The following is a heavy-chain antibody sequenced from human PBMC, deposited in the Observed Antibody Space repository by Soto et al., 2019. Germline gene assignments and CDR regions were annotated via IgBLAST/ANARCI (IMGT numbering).Heavy chain of an antibody. D-gene: IGHD3-16*01. CDR2: ISYSGST. Sequence: QVQLQESGPGLVKPSQTLSLTCTVSGASISSGYHYWSWIRQPPGKGLEWIGYISYSGSTYYNPSRRSRVSSSVDTSKKQFSLKVTSVTAADTAVYYCVRNDYGYLGGSHGGDGFDVWGQGTMVTVSS. V-gene: IGHV4-30-4*01. CDR3: VRNDYGYLGGSHGGDGFDV. CDR1: GASISSGYHY. J-gene: IGHJ3*01.